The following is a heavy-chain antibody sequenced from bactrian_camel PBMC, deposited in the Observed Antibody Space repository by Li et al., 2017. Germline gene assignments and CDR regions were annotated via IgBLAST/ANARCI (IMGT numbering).Heavy chain of an antibody. V-gene: IGHV3S40*01. CDR1: GFTFSSAL. J-gene: IGHJ4*01. D-gene: IGHD1*01. CDR3: VIGFTV. Sequence: VQLVESGGGRVQPGGSLRLSCAASGFTFSSALMNWVRQAPGKGLEWVSTISDGGGTTIYADSVKGRFTISRDNAKSTAYLEMNSLKPDDMAVYYCVIGFTVWGQGTQVTVS. CDR2: ISDGGGTT.